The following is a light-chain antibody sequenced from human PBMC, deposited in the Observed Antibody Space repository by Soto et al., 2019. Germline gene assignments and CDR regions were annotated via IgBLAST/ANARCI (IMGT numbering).Light chain of an antibody. CDR3: SSYTDRNNVV. CDR2: DVS. Sequence: QSALTQSPSASGSPGQSVTISCTGTSSDIGGYNSVSWYQQHPGKAPKVMIYDVSKRPSGVPERFSGSKSGNTASLTVSALQAEDEADYYCSSYTDRNNVVFGTGTKLTVL. CDR1: SSDIGGYNS. J-gene: IGLJ1*01. V-gene: IGLV2-8*01.